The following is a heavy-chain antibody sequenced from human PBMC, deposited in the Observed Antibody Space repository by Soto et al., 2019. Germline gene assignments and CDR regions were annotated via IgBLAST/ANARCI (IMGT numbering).Heavy chain of an antibody. CDR2: IYYSGST. CDR1: GASIRSTDYY. CDR3: ARGPSLEYYYYGMDV. Sequence: TSETLSLTXTVSGASIRSTDYYWSWIRQPPGKGLEWIGYIYYSGSTNYNPSLKSRVTISVDTSKNQFSLKLSSVTAADTAVYYCARGPSLEYYYYGMDVWGQGTTVTVSS. J-gene: IGHJ6*02. D-gene: IGHD3-3*01. V-gene: IGHV4-61*08.